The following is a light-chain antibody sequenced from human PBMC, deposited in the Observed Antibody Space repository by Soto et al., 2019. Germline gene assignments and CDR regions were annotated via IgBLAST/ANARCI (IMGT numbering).Light chain of an antibody. V-gene: IGKV3-20*01. CDR1: QSLNSFY. CDR2: GSS. J-gene: IGKJ1*01. CDR3: QQYDISPRT. Sequence: DIVLTQSPSTLSLSPGERATLSCRASQSLNSFYLAWYQQKPGQAPRLLIYGSSNRATGIPDRFSDSGSGTDFTLTISRLDPEDFAVYYCQQYDISPRTFGQGTKVDIK.